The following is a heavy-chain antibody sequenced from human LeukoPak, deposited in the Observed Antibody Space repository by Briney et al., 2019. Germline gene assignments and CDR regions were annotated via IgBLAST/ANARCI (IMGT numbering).Heavy chain of an antibody. D-gene: IGHD1-26*01. J-gene: IGHJ3*02. CDR1: GGSISSYY. CDR2: IYYSGST. V-gene: IGHV4-59*12. CDR3: ASSIVGATIAFDI. Sequence: SETLSLTCTVSGGSISSYYWSWIRQPPGKGLEWIGYIYYSGSTNYNPSLKSRVTISVDTSKNQFSLKLSSVTAADTAVYYCASSIVGATIAFDIWGQGTMVTVSS.